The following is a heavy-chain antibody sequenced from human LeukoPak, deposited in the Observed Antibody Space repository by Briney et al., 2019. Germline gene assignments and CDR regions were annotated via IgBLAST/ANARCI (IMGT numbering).Heavy chain of an antibody. CDR1: GYTFTSYG. D-gene: IGHD6-13*01. CDR2: ISAYNGNT. CDR3: ARGGRVAAAGTENDAFDI. V-gene: IGHV1-18*01. Sequence: ASVKVSCKASGYTFTSYGISWVRQAPGQGLEWMGWISAYNGNTNYAQKLQGRVTMTRDTSTSTVYMELSSLRSEDTAVYYCARGGRVAAAGTENDAFDIWGQGTMVTVSS. J-gene: IGHJ3*02.